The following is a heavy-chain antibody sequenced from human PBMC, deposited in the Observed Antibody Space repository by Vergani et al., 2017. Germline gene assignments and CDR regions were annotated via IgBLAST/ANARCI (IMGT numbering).Heavy chain of an antibody. CDR1: GFTFSSYG. Sequence: QVQLVESGGGVVQPGRSLRLSCAASGFTFSSYGMHWVRQAPGKGLEWVAVISYDGSNKYYADSVKGRFTISRDNSKNTLYLQMNSLRAEDTAVYYCAKDQGYSEDMYYYGSGRPVGAFDYGGQGTLVTVSS. CDR2: ISYDGSNK. V-gene: IGHV3-30*18. D-gene: IGHD3-10*01. J-gene: IGHJ4*02. CDR3: AKDQGYSEDMYYYGSGRPVGAFDY.